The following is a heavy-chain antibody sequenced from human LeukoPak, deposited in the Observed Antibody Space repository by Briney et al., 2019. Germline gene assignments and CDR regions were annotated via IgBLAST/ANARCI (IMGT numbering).Heavy chain of an antibody. CDR2: ISGDGSDT. D-gene: IGHD3-22*01. CDR3: AKDVQDSRTGGLDL. V-gene: IGHV3-74*01. Sequence: QAGGSLRLSRAASGFTFSTYWIHWVRQAPGKGLVWVSRISGDGSDTRYADSVKGRFTISRDNAKNTVFLQMNSLRDEDTTVYYCAKDVQDSRTGGLDLWGQGTLVTVSS. CDR1: GFTFSTYW. J-gene: IGHJ4*02.